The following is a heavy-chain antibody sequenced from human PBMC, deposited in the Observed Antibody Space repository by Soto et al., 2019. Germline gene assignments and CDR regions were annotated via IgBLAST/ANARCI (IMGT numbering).Heavy chain of an antibody. CDR3: AREGFDSSGYYRGLDY. V-gene: IGHV3-21*01. J-gene: IGHJ4*02. CDR1: GFTFSSYG. Sequence: GSLRLSCVASGFTFSSYGMNWVRQGPGKGLEWLSSISSSSSYIYYADSVKGRLTISRDNAKNSLYLQMNSLRAEDTAVYYCAREGFDSSGYYRGLDYWGQGTLVTVS. CDR2: ISSSSSYI. D-gene: IGHD3-22*01.